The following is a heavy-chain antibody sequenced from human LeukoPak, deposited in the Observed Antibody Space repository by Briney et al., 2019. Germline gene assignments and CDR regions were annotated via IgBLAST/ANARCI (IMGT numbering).Heavy chain of an antibody. CDR2: IHYSGST. CDR1: GGSISSSGYY. CDR3: ARQAGGY. Sequence: SETLSLTCSVSGGSISSSGYYWGWVRQSPGKGLEWIAIIHYSGSTYYNPSLKSRVTISVDTSKNQFSLRLNSVTAADTAIYYCARQAGGYWGQGTLVTVSS. V-gene: IGHV4-39*07. J-gene: IGHJ4*02. D-gene: IGHD1-26*01.